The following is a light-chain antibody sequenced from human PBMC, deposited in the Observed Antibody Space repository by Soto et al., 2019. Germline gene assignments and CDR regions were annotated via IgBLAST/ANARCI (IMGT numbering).Light chain of an antibody. Sequence: QSALTQPASVSASPGQSITISCTGTSSDVGTYDDVSWYRQHPGKGPKLLIYEVTNRPSGVSNRFSGSKSGNTASLTISGRQAEDEADYYCSSYTISSTYVFGSGTKVTVL. V-gene: IGLV2-14*01. CDR2: EVT. CDR1: SSDVGTYDD. J-gene: IGLJ1*01. CDR3: SSYTISSTYV.